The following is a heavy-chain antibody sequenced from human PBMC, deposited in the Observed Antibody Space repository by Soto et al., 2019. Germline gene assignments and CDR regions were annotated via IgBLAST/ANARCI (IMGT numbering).Heavy chain of an antibody. Sequence: GGSLRLSCAASGFTFSSYAMSWVRQAPGKGLQWVSAISGGGDSTYYADSVKGRFTISRDNSKNTLYLQMNSLRAEDTAVYYCAKEGAWREDDYWGQGTLVTVSS. CDR3: AKEGAWREDDY. V-gene: IGHV3-23*01. CDR2: ISGGGDST. D-gene: IGHD5-12*01. J-gene: IGHJ4*02. CDR1: GFTFSSYA.